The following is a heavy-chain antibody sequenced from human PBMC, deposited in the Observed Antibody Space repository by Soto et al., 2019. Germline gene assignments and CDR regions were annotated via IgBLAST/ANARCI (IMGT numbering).Heavy chain of an antibody. CDR3: AAPPRY. Sequence: SETLSLTCAVYGGSFSGYYWSWIRQPPGKGLEWIGEINHSGSTNYNPSLKSRVTISVDTSKNQFSLKLSSVTAADTAVYYCAAPPRYWGQGTLVTVSS. CDR1: GGSFSGYY. D-gene: IGHD6-6*01. V-gene: IGHV4-34*01. J-gene: IGHJ4*02. CDR2: INHSGST.